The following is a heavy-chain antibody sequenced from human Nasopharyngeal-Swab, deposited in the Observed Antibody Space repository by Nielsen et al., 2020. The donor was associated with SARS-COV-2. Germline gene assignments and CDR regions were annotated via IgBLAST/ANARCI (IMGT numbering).Heavy chain of an antibody. V-gene: IGHV4-39*01. J-gene: IGHJ6*02. CDR2: IYYSGST. CDR1: GGSISSSSYY. Sequence: SETLSLTCTVSGGSISSSSYYWGWIRQPPGKGLEWIGSIYYSGSTYYNPSLKSRVTISVDTSKNQFSLKLSSVTAADTAVYYCARQGPDDSSGYYYYYYGMDVWGQRTTVTVSS. CDR3: ARQGPDDSSGYYYYYYGMDV. D-gene: IGHD3-22*01.